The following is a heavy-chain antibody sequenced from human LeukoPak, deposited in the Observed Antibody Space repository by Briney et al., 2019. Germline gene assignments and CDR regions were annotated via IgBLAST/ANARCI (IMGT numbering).Heavy chain of an antibody. CDR1: GVSMRSYY. Sequence: PSETLPLNCTVSGVSMRSYYWSWIRQPPGKGLEWIGYIYNRGNTNSQPSRKSRVTISVDTSKNQFSLMLNSVTAADTAVYYCARLITTASERAGDTWFDPWRRKTLVSVPS. CDR3: ARLITTASERAGDTWFDP. V-gene: IGHV4-59*08. CDR2: IYNRGNT. D-gene: IGHD3-3*01. J-gene: IGHJ5*02.